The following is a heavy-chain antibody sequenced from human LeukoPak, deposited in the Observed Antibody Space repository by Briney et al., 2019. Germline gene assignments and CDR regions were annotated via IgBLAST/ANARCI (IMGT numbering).Heavy chain of an antibody. Sequence: GASVKVSCKASGYTFTSYYMHWVRQAPGQGLEWMGGIIPIFGTANYAQKFQGRVTITADESTSTAYMELSSLRSEDTAVYYCARSLKYYDFWSGSYYFDYWGQGTLVTVSS. J-gene: IGHJ4*02. CDR1: GYTFTSYY. V-gene: IGHV1-69*13. CDR2: IIPIFGTA. D-gene: IGHD3-3*01. CDR3: ARSLKYYDFWSGSYYFDY.